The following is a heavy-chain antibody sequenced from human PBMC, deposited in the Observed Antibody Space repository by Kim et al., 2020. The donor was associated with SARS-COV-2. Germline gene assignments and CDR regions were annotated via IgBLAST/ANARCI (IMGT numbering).Heavy chain of an antibody. CDR1: GGSFSGYY. CDR3: ATSWGPYSSGWYRPVFQH. D-gene: IGHD6-19*01. V-gene: IGHV4-34*01. CDR2: INHSGST. J-gene: IGHJ1*01. Sequence: SETLSLTCAVYGGSFSGYYWSWIRQPPGKGLEWIGEINHSGSTNYNPSLKSRVTISVDTSKNQFSLKLSSVTAADTAVYYCATSWGPYSSGWYRPVFQHWGQGTLVTVSS.